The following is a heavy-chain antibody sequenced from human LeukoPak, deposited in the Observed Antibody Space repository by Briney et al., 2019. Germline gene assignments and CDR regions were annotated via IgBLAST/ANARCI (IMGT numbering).Heavy chain of an antibody. J-gene: IGHJ4*02. CDR2: IHPGDSDT. Sequence: GASLKISCKASGYSFTNYWIGWVRHTRGKRLELMGIIHPGDSDTRYRTSFEGQVTMSVDESTSTAYLHWTSLKASDTAIYYCARHAGYCTGGKCYSFYYFDYWGQGTLVTVSS. CDR3: ARHAGYCTGGKCYSFYYFDY. D-gene: IGHD2-15*01. CDR1: GYSFTNYW. V-gene: IGHV5-51*01.